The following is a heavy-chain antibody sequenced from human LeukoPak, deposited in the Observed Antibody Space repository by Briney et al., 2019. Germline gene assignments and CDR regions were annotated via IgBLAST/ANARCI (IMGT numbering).Heavy chain of an antibody. CDR3: ARSYSGYDIVYYGRFRGPHLFDY. V-gene: IGHV4-34*01. D-gene: IGHD5-12*01. CDR2: INHSGSA. CDR1: GGSVSGYY. Sequence: PSETLSLTCAVYGGSVSGYYWSWIRQPPGKGLEWIGEINHSGSANYNPYLKSRVTISVDTSKNQFSLNLSSVTAADTAVYYCARSYSGYDIVYYGRFRGPHLFDYWGQGTLVTVSS. J-gene: IGHJ4*02.